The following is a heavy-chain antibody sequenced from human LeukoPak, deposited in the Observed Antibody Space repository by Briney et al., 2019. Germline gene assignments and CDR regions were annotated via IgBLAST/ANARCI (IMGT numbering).Heavy chain of an antibody. J-gene: IGHJ4*02. D-gene: IGHD3-22*01. V-gene: IGHV3-30*18. CDR1: GFTFSSYG. CDR3: AKDDSNYFDY. CDR2: ISYDGSNK. Sequence: GGSLRLSCAASGFTFSSYGMHWVRQAPGKGLEWVAVISYDGSNKYYADSVKGRFTISRDNSKNTLYLQMNSLRAEDTAVYYCAKDDSNYFDYRGQGTLVTVSS.